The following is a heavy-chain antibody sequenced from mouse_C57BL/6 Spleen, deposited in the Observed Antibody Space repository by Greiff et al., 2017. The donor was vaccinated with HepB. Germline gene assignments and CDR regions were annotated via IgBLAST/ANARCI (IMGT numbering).Heavy chain of an antibody. J-gene: IGHJ4*01. Sequence: QLQQPGTELVKPGASVKLSCKASGYTFTSYWMHWVKQRPGQGLEWIGNINPSNGGTNYNEKFKSKATLTVDKSSSTAYMQLSSLTSEDSAVYYCARDGSSTDYAMDYWGQGTSVTVSS. CDR2: INPSNGGT. V-gene: IGHV1-53*01. CDR3: ARDGSSTDYAMDY. D-gene: IGHD1-1*01. CDR1: GYTFTSYW.